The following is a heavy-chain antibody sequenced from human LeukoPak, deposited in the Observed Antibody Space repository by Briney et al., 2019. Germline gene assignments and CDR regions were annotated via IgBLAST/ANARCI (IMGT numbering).Heavy chain of an antibody. CDR3: ARGKCDRSAYCPPDY. D-gene: IGHD3-22*01. CDR1: GGSISSYY. Sequence: SETLSLTCAVSGGSISSYYWSWIRQPAGKGLEWIGDIYYSGSTNYNPSLKSRVIISADTSKNQFSLKLSSVTAADTAVYYCARGKCDRSAYCPPDYWGQGTLVTVSS. V-gene: IGHV4-59*01. CDR2: IYYSGST. J-gene: IGHJ4*02.